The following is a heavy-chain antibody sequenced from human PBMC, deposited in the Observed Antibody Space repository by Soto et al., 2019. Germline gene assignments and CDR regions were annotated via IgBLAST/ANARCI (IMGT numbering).Heavy chain of an antibody. CDR3: AMGTMDV. D-gene: IGHD7-27*01. Sequence: EVQLVESGGGLVQPGGSLRLSGAASGFTFRTYWMQWVRQAPGKGLVWVSRIDNDGSSTNYADSVKGRFTISRDNAKDTLYLQMNSLRAEDTAVYYCAMGTMDVWGKGTTVTVSS. V-gene: IGHV3-74*02. CDR1: GFTFRTYW. J-gene: IGHJ6*04. CDR2: IDNDGSST.